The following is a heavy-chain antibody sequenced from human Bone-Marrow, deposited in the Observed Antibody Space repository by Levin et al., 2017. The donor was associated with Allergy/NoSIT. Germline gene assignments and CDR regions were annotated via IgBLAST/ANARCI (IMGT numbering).Heavy chain of an antibody. V-gene: IGHV3-30*18. J-gene: IGHJ4*02. D-gene: IGHD3-22*01. Sequence: GESLKISCAVSGFTFSSYGMHWVRQAPGKGLEWVAVISYDGSNKYYADSVKGRFTISRDNSKNTLYLQMNSLRAEDTAVYYCAKALGSSGYYYVPAPDYWGQGTLVTVSS. CDR1: GFTFSSYG. CDR2: ISYDGSNK. CDR3: AKALGSSGYYYVPAPDY.